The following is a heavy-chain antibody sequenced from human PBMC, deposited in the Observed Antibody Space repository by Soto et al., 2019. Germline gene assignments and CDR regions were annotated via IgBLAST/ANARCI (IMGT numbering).Heavy chain of an antibody. CDR1: GGSVNTAPYY. V-gene: IGHV4-61*01. D-gene: IGHD3-22*01. CDR3: ARDHHSFYDTSGYYPYFDY. CDR2: IYYTGST. Sequence: SETLSLTCTVSGGSVNTAPYYWTWIRQPPGKGLEWIGNIYYTGSTNYNPSLKSRVNISLDTSKNQFSLNLSSVTAADTAVYFCARDHHSFYDTSGYYPYFDYWGQGTMVTVSS. J-gene: IGHJ4*02.